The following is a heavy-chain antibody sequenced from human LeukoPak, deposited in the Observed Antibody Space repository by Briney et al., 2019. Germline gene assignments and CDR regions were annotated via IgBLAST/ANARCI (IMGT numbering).Heavy chain of an antibody. J-gene: IGHJ4*02. D-gene: IGHD6-13*01. CDR3: ARGDYGSWYSHYFDY. V-gene: IGHV1-18*01. CDR1: GYTFTSYG. Sequence: ASVKVSCKASGYTFTSYGISWVRQAPGQGLEWMGWISAYNGNTNYAPKLQGRVTMTTDTSTSTAYMELRSLRSDDTAVYYCARGDYGSWYSHYFDYWGQGTLVTVSS. CDR2: ISAYNGNT.